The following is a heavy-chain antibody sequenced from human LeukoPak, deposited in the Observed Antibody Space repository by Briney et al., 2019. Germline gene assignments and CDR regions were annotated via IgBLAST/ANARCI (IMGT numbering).Heavy chain of an antibody. V-gene: IGHV4-39*07. J-gene: IGHJ5*02. D-gene: IGHD6-13*01. Sequence: SETLSLTCTVSGGALSSSTFYWGWIRRPPGKGLEWIGTFFYGANTYYNPSLKSRVTISVDTSKNQFSLKLSSVTAADTAVYYCARDWVAAAGVGNWFDPWGQGTLVTVSS. CDR3: ARDWVAAAGVGNWFDP. CDR1: GGALSSSTFY. CDR2: FFYGANT.